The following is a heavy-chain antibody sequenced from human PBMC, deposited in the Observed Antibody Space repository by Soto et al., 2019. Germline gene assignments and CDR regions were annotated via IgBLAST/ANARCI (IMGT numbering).Heavy chain of an antibody. Sequence: EVQLVESGGGLVQPGRSLRLSCAASGFTFDDYAMHWVRQAPGKGLEWVSGISWNSGSIGYADSVKGRFTISRDNAKNSLYLQMNSLRAEDTALYYCAKGTCAVARASFDYWGQGTLVTVSS. CDR2: ISWNSGSI. J-gene: IGHJ4*02. CDR1: GFTFDDYA. D-gene: IGHD6-19*01. V-gene: IGHV3-9*01. CDR3: AKGTCAVARASFDY.